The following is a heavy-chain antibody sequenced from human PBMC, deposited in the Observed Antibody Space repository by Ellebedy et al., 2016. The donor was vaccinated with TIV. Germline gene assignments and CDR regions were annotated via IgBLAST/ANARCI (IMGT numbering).Heavy chain of an antibody. J-gene: IGHJ4*02. Sequence: MPSETLSLTCTVSGGSISSSYWSWIRQPPGKGLEWIGYIYYTGSTIYNPSLGSPVTKSVDTSKKQFSLNLRSVTAADTAVYYCARQVAQYFFDSWGQGTLVTVSS. CDR1: GGSISSSY. V-gene: IGHV4-59*08. CDR2: IYYTGST. D-gene: IGHD5-12*01. CDR3: ARQVAQYFFDS.